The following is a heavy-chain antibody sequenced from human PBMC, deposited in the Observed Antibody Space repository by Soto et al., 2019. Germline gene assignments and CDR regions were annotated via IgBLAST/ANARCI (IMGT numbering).Heavy chain of an antibody. V-gene: IGHV4-31*03. CDR3: ARVSIAAPYYYYYGMDV. J-gene: IGHJ6*02. CDR2: IYYSGST. CDR1: GGSISSGGYY. D-gene: IGHD6-13*01. Sequence: LSLTCTVSGGSISSGGYYWSWIRQHPGKGLEWIGYIYYSGSTYYNPSLKSRVTISVDTSKNQFSLKLSSVTAADTAVYYCARVSIAAPYYYYYGMDVWGQGXTVTVSS.